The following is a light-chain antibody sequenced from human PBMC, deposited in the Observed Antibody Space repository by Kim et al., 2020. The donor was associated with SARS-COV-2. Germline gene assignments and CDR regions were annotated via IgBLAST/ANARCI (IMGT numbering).Light chain of an antibody. CDR3: AAWDDGLNGPV. CDR2: SNS. CDR1: SSNVGSNT. V-gene: IGLV1-44*01. J-gene: IGLJ3*02. Sequence: GLRVPVSCSGSSSNVGSNTGNWYRHLPGPAPNLRIFSNSHPPSGVPDRFSCSKSGTSASLAISGLQSEDEADYYCAAWDDGLNGPVFGGGTTLTVL.